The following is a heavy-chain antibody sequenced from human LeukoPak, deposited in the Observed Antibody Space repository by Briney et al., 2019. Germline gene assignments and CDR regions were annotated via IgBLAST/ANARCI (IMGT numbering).Heavy chain of an antibody. D-gene: IGHD6-13*01. V-gene: IGHV4-4*07. CDR2: IYTSGST. CDR1: GGSISSYY. Sequence: PSETLSLTRTVSGGSISSYYWSWIRQPAEKGLEWIGRIYTSGSTNYNPSLKSRVTMSVDTSKNQFSLKLSSVTAADTAVYYCARGGGSYSSSWYGVDYWGQGTLVTVSS. J-gene: IGHJ4*02. CDR3: ARGGGSYSSSWYGVDY.